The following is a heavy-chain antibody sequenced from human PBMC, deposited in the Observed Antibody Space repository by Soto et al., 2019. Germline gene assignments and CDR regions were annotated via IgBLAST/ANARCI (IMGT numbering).Heavy chain of an antibody. J-gene: IGHJ4*02. V-gene: IGHV4-59*01. D-gene: IGHD3-22*01. CDR1: SGSISGSY. Sequence: VQLQESGPGLVKPSETLSLTCTVSSGSISGSYWSWIRQPPGKGLEWIGYIKYSESTNYNPSLKSRVTISVATSHNQISLKLRSATVEDTAVYYSARDYGPVSMILAPLFYWGQGTLVTVSS. CDR3: ARDYGPVSMILAPLFY. CDR2: IKYSEST.